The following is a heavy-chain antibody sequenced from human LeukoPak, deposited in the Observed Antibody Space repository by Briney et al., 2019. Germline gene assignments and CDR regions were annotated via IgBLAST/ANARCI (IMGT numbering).Heavy chain of an antibody. CDR1: GGSISSSGNY. J-gene: IGHJ4*02. CDR2: IYYSGST. Sequence: SETLSLTCTVSGGSISSSGNYWGWIRQPPGKGLEWIGSIYYSGSTYYNPSLKSRVTITVDTSKNQFSLKLSSVTAADTAVYYCASPVNYDILTGYLTTFDSWGQGTLVTVSS. CDR3: ASPVNYDILTGYLTTFDS. D-gene: IGHD3-9*01. V-gene: IGHV4-39*01.